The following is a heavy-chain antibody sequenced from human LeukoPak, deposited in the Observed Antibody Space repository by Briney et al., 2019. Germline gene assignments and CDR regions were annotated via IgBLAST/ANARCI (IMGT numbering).Heavy chain of an antibody. J-gene: IGHJ4*02. CDR1: GGSISAYY. Sequence: SETLSLTCTVSGGSISAYYWSWIRQSAGKGLEWIGRIYTNANTNYNPSLKSRLTVSVDTSKNQFSLQLSSVTAADTAVYYCAREDKFNSGPTDYWGQGTLVTVSS. V-gene: IGHV4-4*07. CDR3: AREDKFNSGPTDY. CDR2: IYTNANT. D-gene: IGHD5-12*01.